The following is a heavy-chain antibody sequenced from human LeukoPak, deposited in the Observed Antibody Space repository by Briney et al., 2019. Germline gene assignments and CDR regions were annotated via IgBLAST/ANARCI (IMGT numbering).Heavy chain of an antibody. V-gene: IGHV3-23*01. Sequence: GGSLRLSCAASGFTFSSYAMSWVRQAPGKGLQWVSFISGSGGSTHYADSVKGRFTISRDNSKNTLYLQMNSLRAEDTAVYYCAKDHMVSHRGVLDYWGQGTLVTVSS. CDR1: GFTFSSYA. CDR3: AKDHMVSHRGVLDY. D-gene: IGHD3-10*01. CDR2: ISGSGGST. J-gene: IGHJ4*02.